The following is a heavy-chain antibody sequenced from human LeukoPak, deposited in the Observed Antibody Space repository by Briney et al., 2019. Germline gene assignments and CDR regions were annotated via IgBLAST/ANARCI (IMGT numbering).Heavy chain of an antibody. Sequence: PSETLSLTCTVSGGSISSSSYYWGWIRQPPGKGLEWIGSIYYSGSTYYNPSLKSRVTISVDTSKNQFSLKLSSVTAADTAVYYCAREDRPLAYCGGDCYSPFDYWGQGTLVTVSS. D-gene: IGHD2-21*02. V-gene: IGHV4-39*07. CDR1: GGSISSSSYY. J-gene: IGHJ4*02. CDR3: AREDRPLAYCGGDCYSPFDY. CDR2: IYYSGST.